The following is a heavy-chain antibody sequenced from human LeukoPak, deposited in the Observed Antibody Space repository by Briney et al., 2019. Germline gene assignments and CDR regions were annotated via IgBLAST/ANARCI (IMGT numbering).Heavy chain of an antibody. CDR1: GFTFSNYG. V-gene: IGHV3-30*02. CDR3: AKDPRYYDFWSGTSYYFDY. CDR2: IWYDGSNK. Sequence: GGSLRLSCAASGFTFSNYGMHWVRQAPGKGLEWVAVIWYDGSNKYYADSVKGRFTISRDNSKNTLYLQMNSLRAEDTAVYYCAKDPRYYDFWSGTSYYFDYWGQGTLVTVSS. D-gene: IGHD3-3*01. J-gene: IGHJ4*02.